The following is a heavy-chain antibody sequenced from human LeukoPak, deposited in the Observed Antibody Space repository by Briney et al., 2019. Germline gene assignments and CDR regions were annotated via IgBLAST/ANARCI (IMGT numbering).Heavy chain of an antibody. V-gene: IGHV3-23*01. CDR2: ISGSGGST. D-gene: IGHD5-18*01. J-gene: IGHJ4*02. Sequence: GGSLRLSCAASGFTFSSYAMSCVRQAPGKGLEGVSAISGSGGSTYYADSVKGRFSISRDNSKNTLYLQMSSLRAEATGVYYCAKRILPGYSFCFDYWGQGTLVTVSS. CDR1: GFTFSSYA. CDR3: AKRILPGYSFCFDY.